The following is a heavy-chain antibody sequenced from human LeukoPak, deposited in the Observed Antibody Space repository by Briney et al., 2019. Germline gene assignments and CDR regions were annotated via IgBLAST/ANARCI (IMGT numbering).Heavy chain of an antibody. V-gene: IGHV1-18*01. CDR2: ISAYNGNT. CDR1: GYTFTSYG. CDR3: ARDRPAGGYCTSASCYSSRGMDV. J-gene: IGHJ6*02. D-gene: IGHD2-2*02. Sequence: ASVKVSCKASGYTFTSYGISWVRQAPGQGLEWMGWISAYNGNTNYAQKLQGRVTMTTDTSTSTAYMELRSLRSDDTAVYYCARDRPAGGYCTSASCYSSRGMDVWGQGTTVTVSS.